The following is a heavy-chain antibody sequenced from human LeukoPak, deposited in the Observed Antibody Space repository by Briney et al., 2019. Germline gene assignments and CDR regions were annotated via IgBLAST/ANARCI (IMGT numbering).Heavy chain of an antibody. V-gene: IGHV1-69*05. CDR3: ARDKSYGRGAFDY. CDR1: GYTFRIYS. D-gene: IGHD5-18*01. CDR2: ISPIFGTA. Sequence: SVKVSCKTSGYTFRIYSIGLVRQAPGQGLEWMGWISPIFGTANYAQKFQGRVTITTDESTSTAYMELSSLRSEDTAVYYCARDKSYGRGAFDYWGQGTLVTVSS. J-gene: IGHJ4*02.